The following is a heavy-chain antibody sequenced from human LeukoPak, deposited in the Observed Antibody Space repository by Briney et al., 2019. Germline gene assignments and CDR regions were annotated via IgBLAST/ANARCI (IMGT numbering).Heavy chain of an antibody. J-gene: IGHJ3*02. Sequence: SVKVSCKASGGTFSSYAISWVRQAPGQGLEWMGGIIPIFGTANYAQKFQGRVTITTDESTSTAYMELSSLRSEDTAVYYCARGTIFGVVLNAFDIWGQGTMVTVSS. CDR1: GGTFSSYA. CDR2: IIPIFGTA. D-gene: IGHD3-3*01. CDR3: ARGTIFGVVLNAFDI. V-gene: IGHV1-69*05.